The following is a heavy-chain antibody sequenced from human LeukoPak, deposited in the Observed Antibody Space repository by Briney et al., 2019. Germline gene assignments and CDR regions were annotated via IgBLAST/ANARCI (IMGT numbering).Heavy chain of an antibody. CDR2: IIPIFGTA. D-gene: IGHD4-11*01. Sequence: SVKVSCKASGGTFSSYAISWVRQAPGQGLEWMGGIIPIFGTANYAQKFQGRVTITADKSTSTAYMELSSLTSEDTAVYYCARAPTYYSNQRPKSNYYYYYMDVWGKGTTVTVSS. J-gene: IGHJ6*03. V-gene: IGHV1-69*06. CDR3: ARAPTYYSNQRPKSNYYYYYMDV. CDR1: GGTFSSYA.